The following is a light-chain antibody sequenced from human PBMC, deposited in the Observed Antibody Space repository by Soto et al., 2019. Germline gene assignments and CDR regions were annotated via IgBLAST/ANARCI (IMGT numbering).Light chain of an antibody. Sequence: EIVLTHPPGTLSLSPGERATLSCRASQSVSNNYLAWYQQKPGQAPRLLIYGASNRATGIPDRFSGSGSGTDFTLTISRLEPEDFAVYYCQQYGSSGTFGQGTKV. V-gene: IGKV3-20*01. CDR1: QSVSNNY. CDR2: GAS. CDR3: QQYGSSGT. J-gene: IGKJ1*01.